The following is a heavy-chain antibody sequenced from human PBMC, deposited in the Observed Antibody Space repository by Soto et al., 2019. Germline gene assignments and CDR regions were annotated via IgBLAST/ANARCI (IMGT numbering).Heavy chain of an antibody. CDR3: ARGRYTYGPDY. Sequence: SETLSLTCTVSGGSISSYYWSWIRQPPGKGLEWIGYIYYSGSANYNPSLKSRVTISIDTSKNQFSLELSSVTAADTAFYYCARGRYTYGPDYWGQGTLVTVSS. CDR2: IYYSGSA. CDR1: GGSISSYY. D-gene: IGHD5-18*01. J-gene: IGHJ4*02. V-gene: IGHV4-59*01.